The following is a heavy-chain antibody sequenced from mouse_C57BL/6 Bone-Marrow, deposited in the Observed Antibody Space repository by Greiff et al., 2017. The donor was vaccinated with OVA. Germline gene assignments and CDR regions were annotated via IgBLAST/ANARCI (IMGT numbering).Heavy chain of an antibody. Sequence: DVQLQESGPELVKPGASVKMSCKASGYTFTDYNMHWVKQSPGKSLEWIGYINPNNGGTSYNQKFKGKATLTVNKSSSTAYMELRSLTSEDSAVYYCASGRLRRFDYWGQGTTLTVSS. J-gene: IGHJ2*01. D-gene: IGHD2-4*01. V-gene: IGHV1-22*01. CDR2: INPNNGGT. CDR1: GYTFTDYN. CDR3: ASGRLRRFDY.